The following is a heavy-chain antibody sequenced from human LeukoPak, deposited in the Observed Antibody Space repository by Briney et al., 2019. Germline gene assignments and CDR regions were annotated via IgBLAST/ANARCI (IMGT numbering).Heavy chain of an antibody. J-gene: IGHJ4*02. CDR2: IYYSGST. CDR1: GGSISSSSYY. Sequence: KPSETLSLTCTVSGGSISSSSYYWGWIRQPPGKGLEWIGSIYYSGSTYYNPPLKSRVTISVDTSKNQFSLKLSSVTAADTAVYYCARVPPRQQLAPFDYWGQGTLVTVSS. V-gene: IGHV4-39*07. D-gene: IGHD6-13*01. CDR3: ARVPPRQQLAPFDY.